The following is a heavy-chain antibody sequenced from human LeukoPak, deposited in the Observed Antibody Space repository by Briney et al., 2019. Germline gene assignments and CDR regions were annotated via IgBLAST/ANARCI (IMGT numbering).Heavy chain of an antibody. J-gene: IGHJ6*02. Sequence: PSQTLSLTCTVSGGSISSGGYYCSWIRQHPGKGLEWIGYIYYSGSTYYNPSLKSRVTISVDTSKNQFSLKLSSVTAADTAVYYCASQYCSGGSCNYGMDVRGQGTTVTVSS. CDR2: IYYSGST. CDR1: GGSISSGGYY. D-gene: IGHD2-15*01. CDR3: ASQYCSGGSCNYGMDV. V-gene: IGHV4-31*03.